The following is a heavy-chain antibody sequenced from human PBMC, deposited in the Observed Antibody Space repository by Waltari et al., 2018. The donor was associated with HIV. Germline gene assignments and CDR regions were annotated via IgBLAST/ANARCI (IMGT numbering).Heavy chain of an antibody. J-gene: IGHJ4*02. CDR3: ARRPNYYDSSGYYDC. CDR2: IYYSGST. V-gene: IGHV4-39*01. Sequence: QLQLQESGPGLVKPSETLSLTCTVSGGSISSSSYYWGWIRQPPGKGLEWIGSIYYSGSTYYNPSLKSRVTISVDTSKNQFSLKLSSVTAADTAVYYCARRPNYYDSSGYYDCWGQGTLVTVSS. D-gene: IGHD3-22*01. CDR1: GGSISSSSYY.